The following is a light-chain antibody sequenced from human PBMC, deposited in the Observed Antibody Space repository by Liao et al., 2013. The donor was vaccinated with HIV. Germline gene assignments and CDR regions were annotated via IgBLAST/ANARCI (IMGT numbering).Light chain of an antibody. CDR2: NDS. V-gene: IGLV3-21*04. CDR1: NIGSKN. CDR3: QVWDKTSHHLTL. J-gene: IGLJ2*01. Sequence: SYVVTQPPSVSVAPGQTASISCGGENIGSKNVHWYQKKPGQAPVLVIYNDSERPSGIPERFSGSNSGNTGTLTISRVEAADEADYYCQVWDKTSHHLTLFGGGTKLTVL.